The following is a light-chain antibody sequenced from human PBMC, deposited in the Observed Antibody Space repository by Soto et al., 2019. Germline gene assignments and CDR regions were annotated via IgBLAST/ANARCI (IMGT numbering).Light chain of an antibody. J-gene: IGLJ2*01. CDR3: CSYAGSSMFV. CDR1: SSDVGPYNL. CDR2: EVV. Sequence: QSALTQPASVSASPGQSITISCTGSSSDVGPYNLVSWYQHHPGKAPKLMISEVVKRPSGVSNRFSGSKSGNTASLTISGLQAEDEADYYCCSYAGSSMFVFGGGTQLTVL. V-gene: IGLV2-23*02.